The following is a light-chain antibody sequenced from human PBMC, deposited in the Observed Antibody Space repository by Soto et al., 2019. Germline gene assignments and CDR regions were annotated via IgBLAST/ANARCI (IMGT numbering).Light chain of an antibody. Sequence: EIVLPQYTGTLSLSPGASAPLSCGASQSVSSSYLAWYQKKPGQAPRLLIYGASSRATGIPDRFSGSGSGTDFNLTISRLETEEFAVYYCQQHDSSTKTFGQGTGLEIK. CDR3: QQHDSSTKT. V-gene: IGKV3-20*01. J-gene: IGKJ1*01. CDR2: GAS. CDR1: QSVSSSY.